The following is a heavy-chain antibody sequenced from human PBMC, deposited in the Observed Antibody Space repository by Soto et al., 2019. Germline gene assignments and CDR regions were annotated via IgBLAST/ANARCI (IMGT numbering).Heavy chain of an antibody. CDR3: ARGEFLSYDDE. D-gene: IGHD3-16*01. CDR1: GYTFTSYA. J-gene: IGHJ4*02. Sequence: ASVKVSCKASGYTFTSYAMHWVRQAPGQRLEWMGWINAGNGNTKYSQKFQGRVTITRDTSASTAYMELSSPRSEDTAVYYCARGEFLSYDDEWGQGTLVTVSS. V-gene: IGHV1-3*01. CDR2: INAGNGNT.